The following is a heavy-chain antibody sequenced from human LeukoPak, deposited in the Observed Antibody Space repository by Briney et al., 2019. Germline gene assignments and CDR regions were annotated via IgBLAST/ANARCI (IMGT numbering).Heavy chain of an antibody. CDR3: ARSASRIYGMDV. CDR2: IIPILGIA. Sequence: ASVKVSCKASGYTFTSYGISWVRQAPGQGLEWMGRIIPILGIANYAQKFQGRVTITADKSTSTAYMELSSLRSEDTAVYYCARSASRIYGMDVWGQGTTVTVSS. J-gene: IGHJ6*02. CDR1: GYTFTSYG. V-gene: IGHV1-69*04.